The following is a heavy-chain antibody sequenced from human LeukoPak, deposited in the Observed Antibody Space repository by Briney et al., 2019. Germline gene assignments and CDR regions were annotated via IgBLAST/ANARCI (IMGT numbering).Heavy chain of an antibody. CDR3: ARGGTELWFDS. J-gene: IGHJ5*01. CDR1: GYTFTSYD. V-gene: IGHV1-8*01. Sequence: ASVKVSCKASGYTFTSYDINWVRQATGQGLEWMGWMNPNSGNTNYAQKLQGRVTMTTDTSTSTAYMELRSLRSDDTAVYYCARGGTELWFDSWGQGTLVTVSS. CDR2: MNPNSGNT. D-gene: IGHD1-14*01.